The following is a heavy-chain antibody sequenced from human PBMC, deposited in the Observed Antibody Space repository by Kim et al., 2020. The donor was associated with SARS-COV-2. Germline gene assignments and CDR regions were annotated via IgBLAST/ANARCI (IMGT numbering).Heavy chain of an antibody. J-gene: IGHJ6*02. CDR3: ARALRPDSSSWTTGGMDV. D-gene: IGHD6-13*01. V-gene: IGHV3-48*03. CDR1: GFTFSSYE. CDR2: ISSSGSTI. Sequence: GGSLRLSCAASGFTFSSYEMNWVRQAPGKGLEWVSYISSSGSTIYYADSVKGRFTISRDNAKNSLYLQMNSLRAEDTAVYYCARALRPDSSSWTTGGMDVWGQGTTVTVSS.